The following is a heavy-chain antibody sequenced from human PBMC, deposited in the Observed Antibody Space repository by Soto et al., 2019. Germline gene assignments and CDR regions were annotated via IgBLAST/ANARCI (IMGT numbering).Heavy chain of an antibody. Sequence: QVQLVESGGGVVQPGRSLRLSCAASGFTFSSYGMHWVRQAPGKGLEWVAVISYDGSNKYYADSVKGRFTISRDNSKNTLYLQMNSLRAEDTAVYYCAKGRGKDIVVVVAATPPDYWGQGTLVTVSS. V-gene: IGHV3-30*18. J-gene: IGHJ4*02. CDR3: AKGRGKDIVVVVAATPPDY. CDR2: ISYDGSNK. D-gene: IGHD2-15*01. CDR1: GFTFSSYG.